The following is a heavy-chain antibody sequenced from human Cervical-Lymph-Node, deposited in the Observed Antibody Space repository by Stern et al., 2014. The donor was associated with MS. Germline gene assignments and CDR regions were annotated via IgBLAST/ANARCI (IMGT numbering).Heavy chain of an antibody. CDR2: IHTGNGDT. D-gene: IGHD5-18*01. CDR3: ARNTGVLSTDF. J-gene: IGHJ4*02. V-gene: IGHV1-3*04. CDR1: GYTLTNYP. Sequence: QVQLVQSGAEVKKPGASVKVSCKASGYTLTNYPIHWVRQAPGQRLELVGWIHTGNGDTRYSQKFQGRVTITRDTSANTAYMELSSLRSEDTAVYYCARNTGVLSTDFWGPGTLVTVSS.